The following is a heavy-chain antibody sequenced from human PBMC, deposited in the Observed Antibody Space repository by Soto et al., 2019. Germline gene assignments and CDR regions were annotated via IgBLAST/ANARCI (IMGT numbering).Heavy chain of an antibody. D-gene: IGHD3-10*01. J-gene: IGHJ5*02. Sequence: PSETLSLTCAVSGGSISRGGYSWSWIRQPPGKGLEWIGYIYHSGSTNYNPSLKSRVTISVDKSMNQFSLKLNSVTAADTAVYYCATTMNWFDPWGQGTLVTVSS. CDR3: ATTMNWFDP. V-gene: IGHV4-30-2*01. CDR1: GGSISRGGYS. CDR2: IYHSGST.